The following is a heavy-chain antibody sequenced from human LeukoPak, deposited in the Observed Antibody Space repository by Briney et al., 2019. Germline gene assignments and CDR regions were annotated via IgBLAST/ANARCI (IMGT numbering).Heavy chain of an antibody. CDR1: GFTFINYG. D-gene: IGHD3-3*01. CDR3: ASRITIFGVVGTGFDY. J-gene: IGHJ4*02. Sequence: GGSLRLSCAASGFTFINYGINWVRQAPGKGLEWVSSIGATDTYIYYADSVKGRFTISRDNAKNSLYLQMNSLRAEDTAVYYCASRITIFGVVGTGFDYWGQGTLVTVSS. CDR2: IGATDTYI. V-gene: IGHV3-21*01.